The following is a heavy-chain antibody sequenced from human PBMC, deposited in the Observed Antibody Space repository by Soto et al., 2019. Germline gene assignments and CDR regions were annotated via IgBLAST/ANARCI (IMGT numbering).Heavy chain of an antibody. CDR3: ARSSRSYFDY. CDR2: IYDSGST. V-gene: IGHV4-31*03. J-gene: IGHJ4*02. Sequence: QVQLQESGPGLVKPSQTLSLTCTVSGGSISRSGYFWSWIRQHPGKGLEWIGYIYDSGSTYYNPSFKSRVSLSVDTSKNQFSLNLTSVTAADTAMYYCARSSRSYFDYWGQGTLVTVSS. CDR1: GGSISRSGYF.